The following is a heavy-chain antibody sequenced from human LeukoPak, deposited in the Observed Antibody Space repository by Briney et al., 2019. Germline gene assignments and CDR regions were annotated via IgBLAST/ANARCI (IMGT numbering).Heavy chain of an antibody. CDR3: AKDFSYYAGDFDY. D-gene: IGHD3-10*01. J-gene: IGHJ4*02. V-gene: IGHV3-30*18. CDR2: ISYHGTNT. Sequence: GGSLRLSCAASGFTFSTYGMLWVRQAPGKGLEWVAVISYHGTNTYYADSVKGRFTISRDNSKNTLYLQMNSLRAEDTAVYYCAKDFSYYAGDFDYWGQGTLVTVSS. CDR1: GFTFSTYG.